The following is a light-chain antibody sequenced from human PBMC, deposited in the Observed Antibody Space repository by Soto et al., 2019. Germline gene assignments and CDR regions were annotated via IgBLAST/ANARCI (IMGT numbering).Light chain of an antibody. Sequence: EIVLTQSPGTLSLTPGERATLSCRASQSVSSTFLAWYQQKPGQAPKVLIYGASTRATGIPDRFSGSESGTDFTLTISRLEPEAFAMYYCQQYESSRTFGQGTKVEMK. CDR2: GAS. J-gene: IGKJ1*01. CDR3: QQYESSRT. V-gene: IGKV3-20*01. CDR1: QSVSSTF.